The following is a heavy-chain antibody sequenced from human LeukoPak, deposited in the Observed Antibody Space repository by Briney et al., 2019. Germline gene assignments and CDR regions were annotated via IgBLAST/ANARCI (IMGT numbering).Heavy chain of an antibody. V-gene: IGHV3-15*07. J-gene: IGHJ3*02. CDR3: TTSGNPSLIDI. D-gene: IGHD1-26*01. CDR1: GLTLSDVW. CDR2: IKSKIDPGTT. Sequence: GGSLRLSCAVSGLTLSDVWMNWVRQAPGKGLEWVGRIKSKIDPGTTDYAAPVKGRFTISRDDSKNTLYLQMNSLKIEDTAVYYCTTSGNPSLIDIWGQGTMVTVSS.